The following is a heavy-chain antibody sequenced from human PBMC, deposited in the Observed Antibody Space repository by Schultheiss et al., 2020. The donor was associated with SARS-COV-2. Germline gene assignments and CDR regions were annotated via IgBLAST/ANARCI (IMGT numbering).Heavy chain of an antibody. CDR1: GGTFSSYA. CDR2: INPNSGGT. D-gene: IGHD6-13*01. Sequence: ASVQVSCKASGGTFSSYAISWVRQAPGQGLEWMGWINPNSGGTNYAQKFQGRVTMTRNTSISTAYMELSSLRSEDTAVYYCARGEEQQLGGWFDPWGQGTMVTVSS. V-gene: IGHV1-8*02. CDR3: ARGEEQQLGGWFDP. J-gene: IGHJ5*01.